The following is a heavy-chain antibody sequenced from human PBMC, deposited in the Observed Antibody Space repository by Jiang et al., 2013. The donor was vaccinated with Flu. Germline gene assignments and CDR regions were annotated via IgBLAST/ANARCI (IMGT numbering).Heavy chain of an antibody. J-gene: IGHJ4*02. D-gene: IGHD6-19*01. CDR3: ARWAVAANFDY. CDR2: ISAYNGNT. CDR1: GYTFTSYG. V-gene: IGHV1-18*01. Sequence: GYTFTSYGISWVRQAPGQGLEWMGWISAYNGNTNYAQKLQGRVTMTTDTSTSTAYMELRSLRSDDTAVYYCARWAVAANFDYWGQGTLVTVSS.